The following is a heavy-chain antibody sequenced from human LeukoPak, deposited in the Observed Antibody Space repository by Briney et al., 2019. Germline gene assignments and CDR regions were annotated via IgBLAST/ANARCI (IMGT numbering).Heavy chain of an antibody. J-gene: IGHJ5*02. D-gene: IGHD1-26*01. CDR2: IYTSGST. CDR1: GGSIGSYY. V-gene: IGHV4-4*07. CDR3: VRDRVEYGSYAYNWFDP. Sequence: SETLSLTXTVSGGSIGSYYWSWIRQAAGKGLEWLGRIYTSGSTNYNPSLKSRVTMSVDTSKNQFSLKLSSVTAADTAVYYCVRDRVEYGSYAYNWFDPWGQGTLVTVSS.